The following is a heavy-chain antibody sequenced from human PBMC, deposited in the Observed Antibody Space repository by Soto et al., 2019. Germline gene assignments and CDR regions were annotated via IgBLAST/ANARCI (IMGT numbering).Heavy chain of an antibody. CDR1: GDSISTFY. V-gene: IGHV4-59*01. D-gene: IGHD3-22*01. CDR2: VYYTGST. Sequence: ETLSLTCTVSGDSISTFYWGWMRQSPGKELEWIGYVYYTGSTNYNPSLKSRVTISVDRSKNQFSLKLTSANAADTAVYYCARGRTVRNYADDSSDYFYFFDYWGQGTPVTVSS. CDR3: ARGRTVRNYADDSSDYFYFFDY. J-gene: IGHJ4*02.